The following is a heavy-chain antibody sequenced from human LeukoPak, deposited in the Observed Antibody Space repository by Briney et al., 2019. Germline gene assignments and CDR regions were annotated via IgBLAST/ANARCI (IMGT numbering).Heavy chain of an antibody. Sequence: SVKVSCKASGGTFSSYAISWVRQAPGQGLEWMGGIIPIFGTANYAQKFQGRVTITTDESTSTAYMELSSLRSEDTAVYYCARGGDCSSNSCYYRFDPWGQGTLVTVSS. CDR3: ARGGDCSSNSCYYRFDP. V-gene: IGHV1-69*05. CDR2: IIPIFGTA. CDR1: GGTFSSYA. J-gene: IGHJ5*02. D-gene: IGHD2-2*01.